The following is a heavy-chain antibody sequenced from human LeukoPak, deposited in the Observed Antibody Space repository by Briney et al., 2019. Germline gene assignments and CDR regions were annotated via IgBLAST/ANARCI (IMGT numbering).Heavy chain of an antibody. D-gene: IGHD3-9*01. CDR1: GFTFSSYA. V-gene: IGHV3-23*01. J-gene: IGHJ3*02. Sequence: GGSLGLSCAASGFTFSSYAMSWVRQAPGKGLEWVSAISGSGGSTYYADSVKGRFTISRDNSKNTLYPQMNSLRAEDTAVYYCAPRFDWLSNDAFDIWGQGTMVTVSS. CDR3: APRFDWLSNDAFDI. CDR2: ISGSGGST.